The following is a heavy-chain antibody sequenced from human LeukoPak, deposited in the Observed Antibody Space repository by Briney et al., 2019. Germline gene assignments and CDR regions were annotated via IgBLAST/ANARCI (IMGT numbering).Heavy chain of an antibody. CDR2: IWYDGSNK. D-gene: IGHD3-9*01. Sequence: PGGSLRLSCAASGFTFSSYGMHWVRQAPGKGLEWVAVIWYDGSNKYYADSVKGRFTISRDNSKNTLYLQMNSLRAEDTAVYYCARTAYDILTGYAFDIWGQGTMVTVSS. J-gene: IGHJ3*02. CDR1: GFTFSSYG. V-gene: IGHV3-33*01. CDR3: ARTAYDILTGYAFDI.